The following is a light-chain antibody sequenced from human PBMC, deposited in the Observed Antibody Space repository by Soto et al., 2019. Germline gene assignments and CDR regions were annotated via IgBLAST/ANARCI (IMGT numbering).Light chain of an antibody. CDR2: GAS. CDR1: QSVSSN. V-gene: IGKV3-15*01. J-gene: IGKJ5*01. CDR3: QQYGSTPYT. Sequence: EIVMTQSPATLSVSPGERATLSCRASQSVSSNLAWYQQKPGQAPRLLIYGASTRATGIPARFSGSGSGTDFTLTISSLEPEDFAVYYCQQYGSTPYTFGQGTRLEIK.